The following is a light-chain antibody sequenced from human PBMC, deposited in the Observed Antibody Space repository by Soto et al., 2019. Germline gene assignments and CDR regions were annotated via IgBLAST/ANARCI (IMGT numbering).Light chain of an antibody. CDR2: EVS. J-gene: IGLJ1*01. CDR3: SSYTSSSPYV. CDR1: SSDVGAYNY. V-gene: IGLV2-14*01. Sequence: QSALTQPASVSGSPGQSITLSCTVTSSDVGAYNYVSWYQQHPGKAPKLMIYEVSNRPSGVSNRFSGSKSGNTASLTISGLQAEDEADYYCSSYTSSSPYVFGTGTKVTVL.